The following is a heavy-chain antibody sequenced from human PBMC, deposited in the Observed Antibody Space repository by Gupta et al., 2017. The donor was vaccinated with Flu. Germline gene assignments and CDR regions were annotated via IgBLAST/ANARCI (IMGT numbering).Heavy chain of an antibody. J-gene: IGHJ4*02. CDR3: TTDAGLRPYNFVY. Sequence: APGKGLEWVGRIKIKKHGGTADYAAPVNGRFTVSRDDSESMFSLQMSSLKTEDSAVYYWTTDAGLRPYNFVYWGQGTLVTVSS. V-gene: IGHV3-15*01. D-gene: IGHD3-16*01. CDR2: IKIKKHGGTA.